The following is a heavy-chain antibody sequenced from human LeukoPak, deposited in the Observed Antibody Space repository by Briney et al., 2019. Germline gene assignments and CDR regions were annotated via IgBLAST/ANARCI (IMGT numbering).Heavy chain of an antibody. CDR3: ARSGMIVVVMDY. CDR2: INHSGST. D-gene: IGHD3-22*01. CDR1: GGSISSYY. J-gene: IGHJ4*02. V-gene: IGHV4-34*01. Sequence: SETLSLTCTVSGGSISSYYWSWIRQPPGKGLEWIGEINHSGSTNYNPSLKSRVTISVDTSKNQFSLKLSSVTAADTAAYYCARSGMIVVVMDYWGQGTLVTVSS.